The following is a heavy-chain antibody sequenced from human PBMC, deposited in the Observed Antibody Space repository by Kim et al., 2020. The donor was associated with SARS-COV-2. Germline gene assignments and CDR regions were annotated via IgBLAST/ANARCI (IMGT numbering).Heavy chain of an antibody. Sequence: ASVKVSCKASGYTFTGYYMHWVRQAPGQGLEWMGRINPNSGGTNYAQKFQGRVTMTRDTSISTAYMELSRLRSDDTAVYYCARLKETEYYDILTGYSPLYSYYGMDVWGQGTTVTVSS. CDR2: INPNSGGT. V-gene: IGHV1-2*06. J-gene: IGHJ6*02. CDR3: ARLKETEYYDILTGYSPLYSYYGMDV. CDR1: GYTFTGYY. D-gene: IGHD3-9*01.